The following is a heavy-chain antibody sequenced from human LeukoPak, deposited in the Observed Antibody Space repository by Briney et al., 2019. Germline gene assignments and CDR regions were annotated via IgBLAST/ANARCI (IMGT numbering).Heavy chain of an antibody. Sequence: ASVKVSCKASGYTFTGYHMHWVRQAPGQGLEWVGWINPNSGGTNYAQKFQGRVTMIRDTSITTAYMELSSLRSDDTAVFYCARGDYGDYHDAFDVWGQGTVVTVSS. D-gene: IGHD4-17*01. J-gene: IGHJ3*01. CDR1: GYTFTGYH. CDR3: ARGDYGDYHDAFDV. CDR2: INPNSGGT. V-gene: IGHV1-2*02.